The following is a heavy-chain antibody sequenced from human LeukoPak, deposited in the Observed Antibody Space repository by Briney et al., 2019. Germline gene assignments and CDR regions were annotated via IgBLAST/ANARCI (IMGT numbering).Heavy chain of an antibody. CDR2: IRYDGTNK. D-gene: IGHD2-2*02. J-gene: IGHJ4*02. CDR1: GFTFSSYG. V-gene: IGHV3-30*02. Sequence: GGSLRLSCAASGFTFSSYGMHWVRQAPGKGLEWVAFIRYDGTNKYYADSVKGRFTISRDNSKNTLYLQMNSLRAEDTAVYYCAKTIPGIYYFDYWGQGTLVTVSS. CDR3: AKTIPGIYYFDY.